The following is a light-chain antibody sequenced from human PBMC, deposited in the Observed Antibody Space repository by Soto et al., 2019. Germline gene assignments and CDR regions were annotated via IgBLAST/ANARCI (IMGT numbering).Light chain of an antibody. CDR1: QSINNW. CDR3: QQYSSYSPVT. J-gene: IGKJ5*01. CDR2: KAS. Sequence: PITHHNSTLSPYFGSRLTMSCLSSQSINNWLGWYQKKPGRAPKLLIYKASVLETVAPSRFSGTGSGTEFTLTINGLHPDDFATYYCQQYSSYSPVTFGQGTRLEIK. V-gene: IGKV1-5*03.